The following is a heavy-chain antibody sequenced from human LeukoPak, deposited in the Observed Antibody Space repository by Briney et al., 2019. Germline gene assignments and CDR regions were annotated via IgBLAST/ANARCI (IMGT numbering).Heavy chain of an antibody. CDR2: ISYTGTI. J-gene: IGHJ4*02. V-gene: IGHV3-69-1*01. CDR1: DFTFRVKD. CDR3: ARDPRALDY. Sequence: GGPLRLSCLPSDFTFRVKDRNGVGQAPGRGLEWVSYISYTGTIYYADSVKGRFTISRDNAKNSLYLHMNSLRAEDTAVYYCARDPRALDYWGQGTLVTVSS.